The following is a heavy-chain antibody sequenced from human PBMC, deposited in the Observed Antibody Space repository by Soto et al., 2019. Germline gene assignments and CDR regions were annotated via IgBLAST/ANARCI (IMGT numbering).Heavy chain of an antibody. D-gene: IGHD3-22*01. V-gene: IGHV3-30-3*01. CDR2: ISYDGSNK. CDR3: ARGRRDYDSSGYYFGALDY. CDR1: GFTFSSYA. Sequence: GGSLRLSCAASGFTFSSYAMHWVRQAPGKGLEWVAVISYDGSNKYYADSVKGRFTISRDNSKNTLYLQMNSLGAEDTAVYYCARGRRDYDSSGYYFGALDYWGQGTLVTVSS. J-gene: IGHJ4*02.